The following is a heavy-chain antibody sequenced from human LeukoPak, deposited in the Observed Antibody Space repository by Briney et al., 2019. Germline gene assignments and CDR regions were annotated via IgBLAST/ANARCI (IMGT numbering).Heavy chain of an antibody. J-gene: IGHJ3*02. Sequence: PSETLSLTCAVSGGSISSGGYSWSWIRQPPGKGLEWIGYIYYSGSTYYNPSLKSRVTISVDTSKNQFSLKLSSVTAADTAVYYCARQGRYYDSSGYKRDGAFDIWGQGTMVTVSS. D-gene: IGHD3-22*01. CDR2: IYYSGST. V-gene: IGHV4-30-4*07. CDR3: ARQGRYYDSSGYKRDGAFDI. CDR1: GGSISSGGYS.